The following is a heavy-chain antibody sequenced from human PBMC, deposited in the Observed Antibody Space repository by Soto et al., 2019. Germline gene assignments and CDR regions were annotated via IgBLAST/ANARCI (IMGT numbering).Heavy chain of an antibody. CDR2: IYYSGST. Sequence: SETLSLTCTVSGGSISSGDYYWSWIRQPPGKGLEWIGYIYYSGSTYYNPSLKSRVTISVDTSKNQFSLKLSSVTAADTAVYYCARDYGDYAGSYGMDVWGQGTTVTVSS. CDR1: GGSISSGDYY. V-gene: IGHV4-30-4*01. D-gene: IGHD4-17*01. J-gene: IGHJ6*02. CDR3: ARDYGDYAGSYGMDV.